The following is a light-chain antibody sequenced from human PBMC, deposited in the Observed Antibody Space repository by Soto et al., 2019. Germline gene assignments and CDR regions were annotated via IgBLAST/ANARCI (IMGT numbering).Light chain of an antibody. V-gene: IGKV3-15*01. J-gene: IGKJ1*01. CDR1: QSVGSN. CDR2: GAS. Sequence: EILMTQSPATLSVSAGERVTLSCRARQSVGSNLAWYQQKPGQAPRLLIYGASTRATGIPARFNGSGSETEFTLTISSLQDEDSAAYFCQQYNNWQTWTFGQGTKVDIK. CDR3: QQYNNWQTWT.